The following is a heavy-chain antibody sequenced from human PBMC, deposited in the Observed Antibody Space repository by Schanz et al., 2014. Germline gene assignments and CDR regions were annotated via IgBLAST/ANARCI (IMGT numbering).Heavy chain of an antibody. CDR2: ISYSGST. D-gene: IGHD3-10*01. CDR1: GGSISSTFYY. Sequence: QLQLQESGPGLVKPSETLSLTCTVSGGSISSTFYYWGWIRQPPGKGLDWIGTISYSGSTYYNPSIKSGVTISVDTSKNRFSLKLNSGTAADTAVYYCANSMVRGVRMSDNWFGPWGQGTLVSVSS. V-gene: IGHV4-39*01. CDR3: ANSMVRGVRMSDNWFGP. J-gene: IGHJ5*02.